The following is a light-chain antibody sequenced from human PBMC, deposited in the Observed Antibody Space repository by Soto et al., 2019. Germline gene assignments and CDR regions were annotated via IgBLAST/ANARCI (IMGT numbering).Light chain of an antibody. Sequence: QSALTQPASVSGSPGQSITISCTGTSSDVGSYNLVSWYQQHPGKPPKLIIYDVATRPSGVSNRFSGSKSGSTASLIISRLQTEDEADYYCVSFTSSTTYVFGSGTKVTVL. CDR1: SSDVGSYNL. CDR2: DVA. J-gene: IGLJ1*01. V-gene: IGLV2-14*02. CDR3: VSFTSSTTYV.